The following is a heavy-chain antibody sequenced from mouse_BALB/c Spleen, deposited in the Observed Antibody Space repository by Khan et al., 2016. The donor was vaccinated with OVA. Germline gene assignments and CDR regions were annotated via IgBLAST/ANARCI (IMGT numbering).Heavy chain of an antibody. J-gene: IGHJ3*01. Sequence: VQLKESGTVLARPGTSVRMSCKASGYIFTDYLMHWVKQRPGQGLEWIGSIYPGNNDTNYNQKFKDKAKLTSVPSASTAYMDFSSLTNEDSAVFYCTRAGYGAFAFWGQGTPVTVSA. CDR2: IYPGNNDT. CDR1: GYIFTDYL. CDR3: TRAGYGAFAF. D-gene: IGHD1-1*01. V-gene: IGHV1-5*01.